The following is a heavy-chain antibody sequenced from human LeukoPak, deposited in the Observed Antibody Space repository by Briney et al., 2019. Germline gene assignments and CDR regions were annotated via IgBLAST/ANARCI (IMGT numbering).Heavy chain of an antibody. CDR3: AGHHPRNTVDF. Sequence: SETLSPTCTVSGGSISSYYWSWIRQPPGKGPEWIAYISDIGSINYNPSLKSRVTISLETSKNQFSLKLSSVTAADTAVYYCAGHHPRNTVDFWGQGTLVTVSS. J-gene: IGHJ4*02. CDR2: ISDIGSI. V-gene: IGHV4-59*08. D-gene: IGHD2/OR15-2a*01. CDR1: GGSISSYY.